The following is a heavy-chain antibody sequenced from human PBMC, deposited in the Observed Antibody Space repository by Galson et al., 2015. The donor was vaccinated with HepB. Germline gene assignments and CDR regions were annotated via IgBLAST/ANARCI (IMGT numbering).Heavy chain of an antibody. V-gene: IGHV1-3*01. CDR2: INAGNGNT. J-gene: IGHJ6*02. CDR1: GYTFTNYA. Sequence: SVKVSCKASGYTFTNYAMHWVRQAPGQRLEWVGWINAGNGNTKYSQNFQGRVTLTRDTSASTAYMELSSLRSEDTAVYYCAREGPNSSGWASRYYYYSMDVWGQGTMVTVSS. D-gene: IGHD6-19*01. CDR3: AREGPNSSGWASRYYYYSMDV.